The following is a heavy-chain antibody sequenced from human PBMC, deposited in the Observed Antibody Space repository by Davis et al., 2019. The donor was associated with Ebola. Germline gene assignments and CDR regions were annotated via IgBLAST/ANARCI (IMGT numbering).Heavy chain of an antibody. J-gene: IGHJ3*02. CDR3: ANQALLWFGELLYLVGAFDI. Sequence: SETLSLTCAVSGGSFSGYYWSWIRQPPGKGLEWIGEINHSGSTNYNPSLKSRVTISVDTSKNQFSLKLSSVTAADTAVYYCANQALLWFGELLYLVGAFDIWGQGTMVTVSS. CDR1: GGSFSGYY. CDR2: INHSGST. V-gene: IGHV4-34*01. D-gene: IGHD3-10*01.